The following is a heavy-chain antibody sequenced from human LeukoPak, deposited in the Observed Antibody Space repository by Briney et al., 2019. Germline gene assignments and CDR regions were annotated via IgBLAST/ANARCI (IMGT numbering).Heavy chain of an antibody. J-gene: IGHJ4*02. Sequence: SGGSLRLSCTTSGFIFSNYGMHWVRQAPGKGLEWVAVISYDGSNKYYADSVKGRFTISRDNSKNTLYLQMNSLRAEDTAVYYCAREKRSLVRGVIKSPVTDYWGQGTLVTVSS. CDR2: ISYDGSNK. V-gene: IGHV3-30*19. D-gene: IGHD3-10*01. CDR1: GFIFSNYG. CDR3: AREKRSLVRGVIKSPVTDY.